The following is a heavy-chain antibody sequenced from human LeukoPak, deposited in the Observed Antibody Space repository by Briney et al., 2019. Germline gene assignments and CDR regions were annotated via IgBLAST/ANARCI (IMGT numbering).Heavy chain of an antibody. Sequence: PGGSLRLSCAASGFTFSSYWMSWVRQAPGKGLEWVANIKQDGSEKYYVDSVKGRFTISRDNAKNSLYLQMNSLRAEDTAVYYCARDHGYDFWSGYSYYFDYWGQGTLVTVSS. V-gene: IGHV3-7*01. CDR3: ARDHGYDFWSGYSYYFDY. J-gene: IGHJ4*02. CDR2: IKQDGSEK. CDR1: GFTFSSYW. D-gene: IGHD3-3*01.